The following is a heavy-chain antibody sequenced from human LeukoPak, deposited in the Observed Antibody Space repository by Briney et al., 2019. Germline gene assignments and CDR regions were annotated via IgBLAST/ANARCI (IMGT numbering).Heavy chain of an antibody. CDR1: GDSVSRRSAA. V-gene: IGHV6-1*01. CDR3: ARHCSGGSCYPAYGFDV. J-gene: IGHJ3*01. D-gene: IGHD2-15*01. CDR2: TYYRSKWYN. Sequence: SQTLSLTCDISGDSVSRRSAAWNWIRQSPSRGLEWLGRTYYRSKWYNDYAVSVKSRITINADTSKNQFSLQLNSVTPEDTAVYYCARHCSGGSCYPAYGFDVWGQGTMVTVSS.